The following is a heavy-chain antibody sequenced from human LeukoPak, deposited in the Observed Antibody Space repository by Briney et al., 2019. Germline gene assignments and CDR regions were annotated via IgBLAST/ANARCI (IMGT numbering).Heavy chain of an antibody. CDR2: ISAYNGNT. D-gene: IGHD3-9*01. CDR3: ARDHLDILTGGSYWYFDL. CDR1: GYTFTSYG. J-gene: IGHJ2*01. Sequence: ASVKVSCKASGYTFTSYGISWVRQAPGQGLEWMGWISAYNGNTNYAQKLQGRVTMTTDTSTSTAYMELRSLRSDDTAVYYCARDHLDILTGGSYWYFDLWGRGTLVTVSS. V-gene: IGHV1-18*01.